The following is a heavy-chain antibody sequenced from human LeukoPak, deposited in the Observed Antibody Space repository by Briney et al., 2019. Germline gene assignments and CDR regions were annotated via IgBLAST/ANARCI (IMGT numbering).Heavy chain of an antibody. D-gene: IGHD2-2*01. CDR1: GGSISSSNW. J-gene: IGHJ3*02. Sequence: SGTLSLTCAVSGGSISSSNWWSWVRQPPGKGLEWIGEIYHSGGTNYNPSLKSRVTISVDTSKNQFSLKLSSVTAADTAVYYCARRIVVVPAAKTGDAFDIWGQGTMVTVSS. V-gene: IGHV4-4*02. CDR3: ARRIVVVPAAKTGDAFDI. CDR2: IYHSGGT.